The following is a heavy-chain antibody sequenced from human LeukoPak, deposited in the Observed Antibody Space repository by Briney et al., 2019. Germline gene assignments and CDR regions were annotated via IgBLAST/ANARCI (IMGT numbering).Heavy chain of an antibody. CDR1: GYTFTGYY. J-gene: IGHJ5*02. Sequence: ASVTVSCKASGYTFTGYYMHWVRQAPGQGLEWMGWINPNSGGTNYAQKFQGRVTMTRDTSISTAYMELSRLRSDDTAVYYCARVQVVYRRCSGGSCNNWFDPWGQGTLVTVSS. CDR2: INPNSGGT. V-gene: IGHV1-2*02. D-gene: IGHD2-15*01. CDR3: ARVQVVYRRCSGGSCNNWFDP.